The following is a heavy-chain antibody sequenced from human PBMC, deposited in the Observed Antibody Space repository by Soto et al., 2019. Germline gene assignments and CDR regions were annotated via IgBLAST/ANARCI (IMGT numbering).Heavy chain of an antibody. J-gene: IGHJ4*02. CDR3: ARLIRDASGSYRLDY. CDR1: GGSISPYY. D-gene: IGHD3-10*01. CDR2: IYYSGYT. Sequence: QVQLQESGPGRVKPSETLSLTCTASGGSISPYYWSWIRQPPGEGMEWLGYIYYSGYTNYNPSLKSRLPRSVDTSKDQFSLRLSSVTAADTAVYFCARLIRDASGSYRLDYWGRGTLVTVSS. V-gene: IGHV4-59*08.